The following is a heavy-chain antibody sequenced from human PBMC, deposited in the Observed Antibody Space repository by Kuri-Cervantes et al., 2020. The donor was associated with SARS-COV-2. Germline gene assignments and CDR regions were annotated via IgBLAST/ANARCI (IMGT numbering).Heavy chain of an antibody. CDR3: ARHESVTGDWYFDL. CDR1: GDSISRSSYY. CDR2: IFYSGCT. J-gene: IGHJ2*01. Sequence: GSLRLSCSVAGDSISRSSYYWAWIRQPPGKGLEWIASIFYSGCTYYNPSLKSRVTISVDTSKDQFSLKLSSVTAADRAVYYCARHESVTGDWYFDLWGRGTLVTVSS. V-gene: IGHV4-39*01. D-gene: IGHD7-27*01.